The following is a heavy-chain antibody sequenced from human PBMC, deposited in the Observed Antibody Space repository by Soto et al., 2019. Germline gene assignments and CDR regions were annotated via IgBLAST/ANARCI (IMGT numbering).Heavy chain of an antibody. J-gene: IGHJ6*02. CDR1: GGTFSSYT. CDR3: ARGDYDFWSGYSRPYYYYGMDV. Sequence: GASVKVSCKASGGTFSSYTINWVRQATGQGLEWMGWMNPNSGNTGYAQKFQGRVTMTRNTSISTAYMELSSLRSEDTAVYYCARGDYDFWSGYSRPYYYYGMDVWGQGTTVTVSS. CDR2: MNPNSGNT. V-gene: IGHV1-8*02. D-gene: IGHD3-3*01.